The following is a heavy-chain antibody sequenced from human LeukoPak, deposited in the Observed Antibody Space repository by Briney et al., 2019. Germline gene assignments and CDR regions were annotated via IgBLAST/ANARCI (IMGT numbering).Heavy chain of an antibody. CDR2: ISPSGST. CDR1: GYSISSCYY. CDR3: ALSPLGAAGTWSGLFDY. J-gene: IGHJ4*02. D-gene: IGHD6-13*01. V-gene: IGHV4-38-2*01. Sequence: SETLSLTCAVSGYSISSCYYWGWIRQPPEKGLEWIGSISPSGSTFYNPSLKSRVTISVDTSKNQFSLKLRSVTAADTAVYYCALSPLGAAGTWSGLFDYWGQGTLVTVSS.